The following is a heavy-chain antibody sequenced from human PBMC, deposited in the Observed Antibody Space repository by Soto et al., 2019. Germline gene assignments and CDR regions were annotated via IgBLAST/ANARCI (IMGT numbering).Heavy chain of an antibody. D-gene: IGHD5-12*01. V-gene: IGHV4-31*03. CDR3: ARDARRGDGYNI. CDR2: IYYSGST. CDR1: GGSISSGGYY. Sequence: LSLTCTVSGGSISSGGYYWSWIRQHPGKGLEWIGYIYYSGSTYYNPSLKSRVTISVDTSKNQFSLKLSSVTAADTAVYYCARDARRGDGYNIWGQGTLVTVSS. J-gene: IGHJ4*02.